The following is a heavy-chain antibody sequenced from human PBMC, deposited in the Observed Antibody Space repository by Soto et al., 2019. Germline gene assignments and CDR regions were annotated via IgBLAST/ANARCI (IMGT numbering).Heavy chain of an antibody. CDR1: GFTFGNYG. CDR3: AKGFIVVVPVIRPDDSVDV. V-gene: IGHV3-23*01. J-gene: IGHJ4*03. CDR2: ISGGGGST. Sequence: EVQLLEPGGGLVQPGGSLRLSCAASGFTFGNYGMNWVRQAPGQGLEWVSGISGGGGSTYYADSVKGRFTISRDPSKYTVFLEVTSLRAEDTAVYYCAKGFIVVVPVIRPDDSVDVWGQGTLVTVSS. D-gene: IGHD2-21*02.